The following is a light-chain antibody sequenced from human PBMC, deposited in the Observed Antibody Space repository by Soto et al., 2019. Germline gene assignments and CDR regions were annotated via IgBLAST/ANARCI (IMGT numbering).Light chain of an antibody. CDR2: EVS. Sequence: QSALTQPPSVSGSPGQSVAVSCTGTGSDVGSYNRVSWYQQPPGTAPKLIIYEVSNRPSGVPDRFSGSKSGNTASLTISGLQAEDEADYYCSSFTSSTTYVFGTGTKVTVL. J-gene: IGLJ1*01. CDR3: SSFTSSTTYV. CDR1: GSDVGSYNR. V-gene: IGLV2-18*02.